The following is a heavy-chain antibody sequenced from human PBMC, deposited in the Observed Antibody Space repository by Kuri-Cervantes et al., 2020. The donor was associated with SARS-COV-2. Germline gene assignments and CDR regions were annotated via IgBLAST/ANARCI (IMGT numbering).Heavy chain of an antibody. V-gene: IGHV1-69*05. CDR3: ARARHGYCSSTSCQPYYYYYMDV. D-gene: IGHD2-2*03. J-gene: IGHJ6*03. CDR2: IIPIFGTA. CDR1: GGTFSSYA. Sequence: SVKVSCKASGGTFSSYAISWVRQAPGQGLEWMGGIIPIFGTATYAQKFQGRVTITTDESTSTAYMELRSLRSDDTAVYYCARARHGYCSSTSCQPYYYYYMDVWGKGTTVTVSS.